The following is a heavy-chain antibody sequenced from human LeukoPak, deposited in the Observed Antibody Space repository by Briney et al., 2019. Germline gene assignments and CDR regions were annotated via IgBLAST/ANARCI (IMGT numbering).Heavy chain of an antibody. CDR2: IIPIFGTV. J-gene: IGHJ6*02. CDR3: ARGRVVIRFCGMDV. V-gene: IGHV1-69*13. CDR1: GGTFSSYA. D-gene: IGHD3-3*01. Sequence: SVKVSCKASGGTFSSYAISWVRQAPGQGLEWMGGIIPIFGTVNYAQKFQGRVTITADESTSTAYMELSSLRSKDTAVYYCARGRVVIRFCGMDVWGQGTTVTVSS.